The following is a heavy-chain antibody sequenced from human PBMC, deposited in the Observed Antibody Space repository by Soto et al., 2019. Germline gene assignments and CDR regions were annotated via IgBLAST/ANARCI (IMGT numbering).Heavy chain of an antibody. CDR1: GVTFNRCG. Sequence: PGGSLRLSCVASGVTFNRCGFHWVRQAPGKGLEWVANIKQDGSEKYYVDSVKGRFTISRDNAKNSLYLQMNSLRAEDTAVYYCARNLPAAMFEWFDPWGQGTLVTVSS. CDR3: ARNLPAAMFEWFDP. D-gene: IGHD2-2*01. CDR2: IKQDGSEK. J-gene: IGHJ5*02. V-gene: IGHV3-7*05.